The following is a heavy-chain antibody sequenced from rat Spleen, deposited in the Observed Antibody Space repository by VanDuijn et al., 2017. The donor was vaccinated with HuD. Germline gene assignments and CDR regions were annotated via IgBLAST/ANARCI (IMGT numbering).Heavy chain of an antibody. CDR2: ITSGGSNT. CDR3: ATGGTTTGDY. Sequence: EVQLVESGGGLVQPGRSLKLSCAASGFTFSSFAMAWVRQAPKKGLEWVATITSGGSNTYYPDSVKGRFTISRDNAKSTLYLQMDSLRSEDTATYYCATGGTTTGDYWGQGVMVTVSS. CDR1: GFTFSSFA. D-gene: IGHD1-5*01. J-gene: IGHJ2*01. V-gene: IGHV5-25*01.